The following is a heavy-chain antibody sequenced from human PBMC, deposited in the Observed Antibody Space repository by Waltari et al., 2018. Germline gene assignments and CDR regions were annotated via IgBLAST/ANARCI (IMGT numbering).Heavy chain of an antibody. CDR3: ARGRSTSTTGARGYNWFDP. V-gene: IGHV4-30-4*08. J-gene: IGHJ5*02. CDR1: GGSISSGDYY. Sequence: QVQLQESGPGLVKPSQTLSLTCTVSGGSISSGDYYWSWIRQPPGKGLEWIGYIYYSGSTYYNPSLKSRVTISVDTSKNQFSLKLSSVTAADTAVYYCARGRSTSTTGARGYNWFDPWGQGTLVTVSS. CDR2: IYYSGST. D-gene: IGHD2-2*01.